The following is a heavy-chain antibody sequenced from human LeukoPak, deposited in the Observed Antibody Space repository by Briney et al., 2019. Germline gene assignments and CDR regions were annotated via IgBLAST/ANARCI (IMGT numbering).Heavy chain of an antibody. D-gene: IGHD5-12*01. CDR3: ARDLPKTGYVGALDI. CDR1: GYTFTSYY. Sequence: ASVKVSCKASGYTFTSYYIHWVRQAPGQGPEWMGWISPNSGGTNYAQNFKGRVTMTRDTSISTAYMELNSLTSDDTAVYYCARDLPKTGYVGALDIWGQGTMVTVSS. CDR2: ISPNSGGT. V-gene: IGHV1-2*02. J-gene: IGHJ3*02.